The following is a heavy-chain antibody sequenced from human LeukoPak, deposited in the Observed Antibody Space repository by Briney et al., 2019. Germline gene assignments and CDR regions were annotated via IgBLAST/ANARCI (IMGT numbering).Heavy chain of an antibody. J-gene: IGHJ3*02. D-gene: IGHD1-1*01. CDR3: ARDFSLGGPGNAFDI. CDR2: IYTSGST. Sequence: SETLSLTCTVSGDSISSYYWSWIRQPAGKGLEWIGRIYTSGSTNYNPSLKSRVTMSVDTSKNQFSLKLSSVTAADTAVYYCARDFSLGGPGNAFDIWGQGTMVTVSS. CDR1: GDSISSYY. V-gene: IGHV4-4*07.